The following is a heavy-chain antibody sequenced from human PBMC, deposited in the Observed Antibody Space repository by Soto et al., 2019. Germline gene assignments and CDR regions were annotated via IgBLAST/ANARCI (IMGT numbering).Heavy chain of an antibody. J-gene: IGHJ4*02. CDR1: GYTFISHG. V-gene: IGHV1-18*01. CDR2: INTYNGYTIGNT. CDR3: ARGAYGDYDY. D-gene: IGHD4-17*01. Sequence: QVQLVQSGAEVKKSGASVKVSCKASGYTFISHGISWVRQAPGQGLEWMGWINTYNGYTIGNTNYAQNFRGRVTMTTDSSTSTAYMELSSLRSDDTAVYYCARGAYGDYDYWGQGTLVSVSS.